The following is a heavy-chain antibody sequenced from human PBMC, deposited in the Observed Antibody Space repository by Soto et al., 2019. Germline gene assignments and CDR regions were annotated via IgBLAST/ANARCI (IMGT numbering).Heavy chain of an antibody. Sequence: PGGSLRLSCAASGFTFSDHYMDWVRQAPGKGLEWLGRTRNKANSYTTEYAASVKGRFIISRDDSRNSLYLQMNSLKTEDTAVYYCARIATCEGMDVWGQGTTVTVSS. CDR1: GFTFSDHY. J-gene: IGHJ6*02. D-gene: IGHD2-21*01. CDR3: ARIATCEGMDV. V-gene: IGHV3-72*01. CDR2: TRNKANSYTT.